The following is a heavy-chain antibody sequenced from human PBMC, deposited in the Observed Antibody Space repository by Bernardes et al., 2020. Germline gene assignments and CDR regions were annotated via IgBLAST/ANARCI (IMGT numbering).Heavy chain of an antibody. D-gene: IGHD6-6*01. Sequence: GGSLRLSCAASGFTFSSYSMNWVRQAPGKGLEWVSSISSSSSYIYYADSVKGRFTISRDNAKNSLYLQMNSLRAEDTAVYYCASSSFELSSDDYWGQGTLVTVSS. CDR1: GFTFSSYS. V-gene: IGHV3-21*01. CDR2: ISSSSSYI. J-gene: IGHJ4*02. CDR3: ASSSFELSSDDY.